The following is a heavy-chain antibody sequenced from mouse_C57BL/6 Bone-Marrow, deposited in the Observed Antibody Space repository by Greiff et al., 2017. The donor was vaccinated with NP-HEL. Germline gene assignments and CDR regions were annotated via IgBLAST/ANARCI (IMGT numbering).Heavy chain of an antibody. Sequence: VQLQQPGAELVKPGASVQLSCKASGYTFTSYWMHWVKPRPGQGLEWIGMIHPNSGSTNYNEKFKSKATLTVDKSSSTAYMQLSSLTSEDSAVYYCARYGYILDYWGQGTTLTVSS. V-gene: IGHV1-64*01. D-gene: IGHD2-2*01. CDR2: IHPNSGST. J-gene: IGHJ2*01. CDR3: ARYGYILDY. CDR1: GYTFTSYW.